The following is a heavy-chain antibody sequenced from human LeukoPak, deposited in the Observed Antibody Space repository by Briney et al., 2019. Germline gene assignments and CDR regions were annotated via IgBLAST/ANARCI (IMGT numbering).Heavy chain of an antibody. V-gene: IGHV3-21*01. CDR1: GFTLSTYT. CDR3: ARDNIENYYYGMDV. J-gene: IGHJ6*02. CDR2: ISSSSRYT. Sequence: EGSLRLSCAASGFTLSTYTMNWVRQAPGKGLEWVSSISSSSRYTYYADSMKGRFTISRDNAKNSLYLQMNTLRAEDTAVYYCARDNIENYYYGMDVWGQGTTVTVSS.